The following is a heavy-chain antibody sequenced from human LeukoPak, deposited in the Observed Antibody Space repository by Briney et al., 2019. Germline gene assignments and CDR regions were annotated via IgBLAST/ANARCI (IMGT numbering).Heavy chain of an antibody. V-gene: IGHV1-69*05. CDR2: IIPIFGTA. CDR1: GGTFSSYA. CDR3: ARGGIVVVPAAHGWFDP. Sequence: SVKVSCKASGGTFSSYAISWVRQAPGQGLEWMGGIIPIFGTANYAQKFQGRVTITTDESTSTAYMELSSLRSEDTAVYYCARGGIVVVPAAHGWFDPWGQRTLVTVSS. D-gene: IGHD2-2*01. J-gene: IGHJ5*02.